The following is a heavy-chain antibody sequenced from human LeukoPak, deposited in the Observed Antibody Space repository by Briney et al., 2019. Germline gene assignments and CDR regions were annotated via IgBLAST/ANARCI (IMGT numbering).Heavy chain of an antibody. V-gene: IGHV1-24*01. Sequence: GASVKVSCKASGYTFTGYYMHWVRQAPGKGLEWMGGFDPEDGETIYAQKFQGRVTMTEDTSTDTAYMELSSLRSEDTAVYYCATISAYCSSTSCYPPIWGQGTLVTVSS. CDR1: GYTFTGYY. J-gene: IGHJ4*02. D-gene: IGHD2-2*01. CDR3: ATISAYCSSTSCYPPI. CDR2: FDPEDGET.